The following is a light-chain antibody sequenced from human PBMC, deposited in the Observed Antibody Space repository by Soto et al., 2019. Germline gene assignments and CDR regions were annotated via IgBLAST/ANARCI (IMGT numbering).Light chain of an antibody. J-gene: IGKJ4*01. Sequence: EIVLTRSPGTLSLSPGERATLSCRASQSVSSSYLAWYQQKPGQAPRLLIYGASSRATGIPDRFSGSGSGTDFTLTIGRLEPEDFAVYYCQQYGSSPLTFGGGTKVDIK. CDR2: GAS. CDR1: QSVSSSY. V-gene: IGKV3-20*01. CDR3: QQYGSSPLT.